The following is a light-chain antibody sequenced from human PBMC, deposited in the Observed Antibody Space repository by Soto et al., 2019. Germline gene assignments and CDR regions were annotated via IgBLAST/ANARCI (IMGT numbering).Light chain of an antibody. CDR1: QSVSSSY. CDR2: GAS. J-gene: IGKJ2*01. V-gene: IGKV3-20*01. CDR3: QQYGSSPHI. Sequence: EIVLTQSPGTLSLSPGERATLSCRASQSVSSSYLAWYQHKPGQAPRLLIYGASSRATGIPDRFSGSGAGTDFTLTISRLESEDFAGYYCQQYGSSPHIFGQGTKLEIK.